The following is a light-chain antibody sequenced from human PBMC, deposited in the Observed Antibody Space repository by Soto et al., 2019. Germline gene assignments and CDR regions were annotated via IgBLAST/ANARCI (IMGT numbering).Light chain of an antibody. CDR2: LGS. V-gene: IGKV2-28*01. J-gene: IGKJ1*01. CDR3: MQGLQAPCT. Sequence: DIVKTKYPRSLVVTAGEPSSSSCGSSXIFRFNNDYNYLVWYLQKPGRSPQLLMYLGSNRAPGVTARFSGTGSGTDFTLQISSVQAEDVGLDHCMQGLQAPCTFGQGTNLDI. CDR1: XIFRFNNDYNY.